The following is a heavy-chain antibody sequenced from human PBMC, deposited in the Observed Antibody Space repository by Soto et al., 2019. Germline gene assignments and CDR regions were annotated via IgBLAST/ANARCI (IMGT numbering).Heavy chain of an antibody. V-gene: IGHV3-23*01. Sequence: GGSLRLSCVASGFTFTTYAKSWVRQAPGKGLEWVSVIAGSDGSTYYADSVKGRFTISRDNSKNTLYLQMNSLRAEDSAVYYFAKGVSGYQFDYWGQGTLVTVSS. CDR1: GFTFTTYA. CDR3: AKGVSGYQFDY. J-gene: IGHJ4*02. CDR2: IAGSDGST. D-gene: IGHD2-2*01.